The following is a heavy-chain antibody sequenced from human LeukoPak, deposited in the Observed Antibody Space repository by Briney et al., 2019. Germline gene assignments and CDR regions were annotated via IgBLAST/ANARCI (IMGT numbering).Heavy chain of an antibody. V-gene: IGHV4-34*01. J-gene: IGHJ4*02. CDR2: INHSGST. D-gene: IGHD3-9*01. CDR1: GVSFSGYY. Sequence: SETLSLTCAVYGVSFSGYYWSWIRQPPGKGLEWIGEINHSGSTNYNPSLKSRVTISVDTSKNQFSLKLSSVTAADTAVYYCARPAGYDILTGYYVPYFDYWGQGTLVTVSS. CDR3: ARPAGYDILTGYYVPYFDY.